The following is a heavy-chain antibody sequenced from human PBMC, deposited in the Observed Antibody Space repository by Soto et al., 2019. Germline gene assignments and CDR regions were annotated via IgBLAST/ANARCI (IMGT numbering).Heavy chain of an antibody. CDR2: IYSGGST. CDR3: AKVSSSWYAGFFDL. J-gene: IGHJ4*02. D-gene: IGHD6-13*01. V-gene: IGHV3-53*04. CDR1: GFTVSNNY. Sequence: GGSLRLSCVASGFTVSNNYMSWVRQAPGKGLEWVSVIYSGGSTYYGDSVKGRFTISRHNSKNTLYLQMNSLRAEDTAVYYCAKVSSSWYAGFFDLWGQGTLVTVSS.